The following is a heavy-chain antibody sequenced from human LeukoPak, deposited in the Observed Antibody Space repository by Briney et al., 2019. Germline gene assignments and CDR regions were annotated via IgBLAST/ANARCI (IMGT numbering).Heavy chain of an antibody. J-gene: IGHJ4*02. D-gene: IGHD6-6*01. CDR2: IYTGGTT. CDR3: ARDSSSYYFDY. CDR1: GFTVTSNH. V-gene: IGHV3-66*01. Sequence: GGSLRLSCSASGFTVTSNHMNWVRQAPGKGLEWVSIIYTGGTTHYADSLKDRFTIFRDESINTLYLQMNSLRAEDTAVYYCARDSSSYYFDYWGQGTLVTVSS.